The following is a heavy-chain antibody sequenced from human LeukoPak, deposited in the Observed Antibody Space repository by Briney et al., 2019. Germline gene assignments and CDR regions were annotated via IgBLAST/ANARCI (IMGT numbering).Heavy chain of an antibody. CDR1: GFTFSSYW. CDR2: IKQDGSEK. V-gene: IGHV3-7*01. Sequence: PGGSLRLSCAASGFTFSSYWMSWVRQAPGKGLEWVANIKQDGSEKYYVDSVKGRFAISRDNAKNSLYLQMNSLRAEDTAVYYCARDHPLGGYDFDYWGQGTLVTVSS. D-gene: IGHD5-12*01. J-gene: IGHJ4*02. CDR3: ARDHPLGGYDFDY.